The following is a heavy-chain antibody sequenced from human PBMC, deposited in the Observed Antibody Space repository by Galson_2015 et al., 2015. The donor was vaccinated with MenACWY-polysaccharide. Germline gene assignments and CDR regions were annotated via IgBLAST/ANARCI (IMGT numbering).Heavy chain of an antibody. D-gene: IGHD1-1*01. V-gene: IGHV4-4*07. J-gene: IGHJ2*01. CDR2: IHSSGST. CDR1: GGSITNYY. Sequence: ETLSLTCSVSGGSITNYYWSWIRQSAGKGLEWIGRIHSSGSTTFNPSLRSRGTLSVDTAKNQFSLNLYSVTASDTAIYYCARRSLDNWCFDLWGRGTLVIVSS. CDR3: ARRSLDNWCFDL.